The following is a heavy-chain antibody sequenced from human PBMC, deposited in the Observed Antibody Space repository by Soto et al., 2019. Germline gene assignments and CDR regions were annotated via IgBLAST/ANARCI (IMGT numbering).Heavy chain of an antibody. CDR1: GGSISSGGYY. V-gene: IGHV4-31*03. Sequence: PSETLSLTCTVSGGSISSGGYYWSWIRQHPGKGLEWIGYIYYSGSTYYNPSLKSRVTISVDTSKNQFSLKLSSVTAADTAVYYCARVSLKDFWSGQIDYWGQGTLVTVSS. D-gene: IGHD3-3*01. CDR2: IYYSGST. J-gene: IGHJ4*02. CDR3: ARVSLKDFWSGQIDY.